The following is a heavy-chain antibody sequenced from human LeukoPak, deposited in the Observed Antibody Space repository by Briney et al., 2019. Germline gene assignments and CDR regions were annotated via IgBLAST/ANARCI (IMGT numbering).Heavy chain of an antibody. CDR1: KFTFRYYA. D-gene: IGHD5-18*01. J-gene: IGHJ4*02. Sequence: GGSLRLSCVGSKFTFRYYAMHWVRQAPGRGLEWVAGINGDGGGVAYADSVVGRFTISRDYAETSPYLQMNSLRPEDTALYYCARDRGGKVDTGAVEYWGQGTQVAVSS. V-gene: IGHV3-9*01. CDR2: INGDGGGV. CDR3: ARDRGGKVDTGAVEY.